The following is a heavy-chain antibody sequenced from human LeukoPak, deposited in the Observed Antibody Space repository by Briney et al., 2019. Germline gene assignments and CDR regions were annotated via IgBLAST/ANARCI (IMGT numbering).Heavy chain of an antibody. D-gene: IGHD5-18*01. J-gene: IGHJ3*02. CDR1: GFTFSSYW. Sequence: GGSLRLSCAASGFTFSSYWMSWVRQAPGKGLEWVANIKQDGSEKYYVDSVKGRFTISRDNAKNSLYLQMNSLRAEDTAAYYCARDRVHTAMVRCDAFDIWGQGTMVTVSS. CDR3: ARDRVHTAMVRCDAFDI. V-gene: IGHV3-7*01. CDR2: IKQDGSEK.